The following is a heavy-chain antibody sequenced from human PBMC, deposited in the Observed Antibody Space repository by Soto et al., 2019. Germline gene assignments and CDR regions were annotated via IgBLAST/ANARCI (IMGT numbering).Heavy chain of an antibody. D-gene: IGHD6-13*01. Sequence: GGSLRLSCAASGFGFSSYWMHWVRQAPGKGLVWVSRTNNDGSATTYADSVRGRFTSFRDNAKNTLFLQMTSLGVEDTAVYYCARGLVGQQLVPSDYWGQGTLVTVSS. CDR1: GFGFSSYW. V-gene: IGHV3-74*01. J-gene: IGHJ4*02. CDR2: TNNDGSAT. CDR3: ARGLVGQQLVPSDY.